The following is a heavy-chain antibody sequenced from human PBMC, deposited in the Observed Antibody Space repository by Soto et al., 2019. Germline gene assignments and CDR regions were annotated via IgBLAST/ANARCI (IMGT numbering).Heavy chain of an antibody. D-gene: IGHD1-1*01. Sequence: GASVKVSCKASGYTFASYAMHWVRQAPGQRLEWMGWINAGNGNTKYSQKFQGRVTITRDTSASTAYMELSSLRSEDTAVYYCARSPLDAYYFDYWGQGTLVTVSS. V-gene: IGHV1-3*01. CDR2: INAGNGNT. CDR3: ARSPLDAYYFDY. J-gene: IGHJ4*02. CDR1: GYTFASYA.